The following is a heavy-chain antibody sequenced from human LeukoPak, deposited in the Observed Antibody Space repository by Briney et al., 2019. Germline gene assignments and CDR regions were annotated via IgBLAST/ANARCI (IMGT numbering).Heavy chain of an antibody. J-gene: IGHJ3*02. CDR1: GFTFSSYG. D-gene: IGHD3-22*01. CDR3: AKDSFDSSGYLSGDDAFDI. CDR2: ISYDGSNK. V-gene: IGHV3-30*18. Sequence: GGSLRLSCAASGFTFSSYGMHWVRQAPGKGLEWVAVISYDGSNKYYADSVKGRFTISRDNSKNTLYLQMNSLRAEDTAVYYCAKDSFDSSGYLSGDDAFDIWGQGTMVTVSS.